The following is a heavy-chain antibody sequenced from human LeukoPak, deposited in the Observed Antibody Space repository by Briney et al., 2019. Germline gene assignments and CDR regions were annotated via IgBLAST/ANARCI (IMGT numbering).Heavy chain of an antibody. CDR2: ISWNSGSI. CDR3: ARVVSSWYPVPPDY. J-gene: IGHJ4*02. V-gene: IGHV3-9*01. CDR1: GFTFDDYA. D-gene: IGHD6-13*01. Sequence: GGSLRLSCAASGFTFDDYAMHWVRQAPGKGLEWVSGISWNSGSIGYADSVKGRFTISRDNAKNSLYLQMNSLRAEDTALYYCARVVSSWYPVPPDYWGQGTLVTVSS.